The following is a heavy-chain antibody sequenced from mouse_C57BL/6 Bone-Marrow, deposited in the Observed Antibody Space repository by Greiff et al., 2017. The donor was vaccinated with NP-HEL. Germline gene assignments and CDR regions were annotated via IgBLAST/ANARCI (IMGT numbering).Heavy chain of an antibody. Sequence: EVKVVESGEGLVKPGGSLKLSCAASGFTFSSYAMSWVRQTPEKRLEWVAYISSGGDYIYYADTVKGRFTISRDNARNTLYLQMSSLKSEDTAMYYCTRDRGGTDYAMDYWGQGTSVTVSS. CDR1: GFTFSSYA. CDR2: ISSGGDYI. J-gene: IGHJ4*01. D-gene: IGHD3-1*01. V-gene: IGHV5-9-1*02. CDR3: TRDRGGTDYAMDY.